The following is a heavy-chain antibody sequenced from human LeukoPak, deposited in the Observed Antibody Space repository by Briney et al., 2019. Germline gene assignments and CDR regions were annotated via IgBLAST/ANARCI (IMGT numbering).Heavy chain of an antibody. CDR3: ARHRGRAHYDFWSAPDAFDI. CDR2: IYPGDSDT. D-gene: IGHD3-3*01. Sequence: GESLKISCKGSGYSFTSYWIGWVRQMPGKGLEWMGIIYPGDSDTRYSPSFRGQVTISADKSISTAYLQWSSLKASDTAMYYCARHRGRAHYDFWSAPDAFDIWGQGTMVTVSS. V-gene: IGHV5-51*01. J-gene: IGHJ3*02. CDR1: GYSFTSYW.